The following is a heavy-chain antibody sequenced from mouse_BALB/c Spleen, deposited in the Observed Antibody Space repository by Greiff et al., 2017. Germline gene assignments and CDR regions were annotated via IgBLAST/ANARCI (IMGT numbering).Heavy chain of an antibody. J-gene: IGHJ1*01. V-gene: IGHV2-9*02. Sequence: QVQLKESGPGLVAPSQSLSITCTVSGFSLTSYGVHWVRQPPGKGLEWLGVIWAGGSTNYNSALMSRLSISKDNSKSQVFLKMNSLQTDDTAMYYCARDDRAFYWYFDVWGAGTTVTVSS. CDR1: GFSLTSYG. D-gene: IGHD3-3*01. CDR2: IWAGGST. CDR3: ARDDRAFYWYFDV.